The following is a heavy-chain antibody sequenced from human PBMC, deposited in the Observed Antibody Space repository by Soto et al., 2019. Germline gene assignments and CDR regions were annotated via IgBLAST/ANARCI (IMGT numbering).Heavy chain of an antibody. D-gene: IGHD2-21*01. J-gene: IGHJ5*02. CDR2: IIPIFGTA. CDR1: GGTFSSYA. Sequence: ASVKVSCKASGGTFSSYAISWVRQAPGQGLEWMGGIIPIFGTANYAQKFQGRVTITADESTSTAYMELSSLRSEDTAVYYCARHYSAATWFDPWGQGTLVTVSS. CDR3: ARHYSAATWFDP. V-gene: IGHV1-69*13.